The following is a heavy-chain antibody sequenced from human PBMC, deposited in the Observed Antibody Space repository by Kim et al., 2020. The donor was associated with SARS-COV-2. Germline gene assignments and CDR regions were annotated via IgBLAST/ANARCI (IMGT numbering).Heavy chain of an antibody. CDR1: GASVSSNNFD. D-gene: IGHD3-10*01. CDR3: ASMNVGDSPFDH. J-gene: IGHJ4*02. V-gene: IGHV4-61*01. CDR2: LPNSLKT. Sequence: SETLSLTCRVTGASVSSNNFDWHWMRRPPGKGLEWLGYAHHYLPNSLKTSYQPALESRVSLSVDSSKGQVFLRLKSVTAADTAIYYCASMNVGDSPFDHWGQGFLVTV.